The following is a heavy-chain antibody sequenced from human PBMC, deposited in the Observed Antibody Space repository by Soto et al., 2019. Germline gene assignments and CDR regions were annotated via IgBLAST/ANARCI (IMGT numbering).Heavy chain of an antibody. Sequence: QVHLQQWGAGLLKSSETLSLTCAVYGGSFRDYYWSWVRQPPGKGLEWIGQINHSGSTNYNPSLKRRAPIAVGTSKNHFSLNLSSVTPADTAVYYCARTARFDSRGQGTLVAVSS. CDR1: GGSFRDYY. CDR3: ARTARFDS. V-gene: IGHV4-34*01. CDR2: INHSGST. J-gene: IGHJ4*02.